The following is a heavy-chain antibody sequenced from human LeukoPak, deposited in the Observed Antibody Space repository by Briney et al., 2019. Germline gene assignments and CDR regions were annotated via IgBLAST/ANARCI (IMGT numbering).Heavy chain of an antibody. CDR2: IKSKTDGGTT. D-gene: IGHD4-17*01. Sequence: PGGSLRLSCAASGFTFSNAWMSWVRQAPGKGLEWVGRIKSKTDGGTTDYAAPVKGRFTISRDDSKNTLYLQMNSLNTEDTAVYYCTTDWSVLVYGDYVDPSHGNGMDVWGQGTTVTVSS. CDR1: GFTFSNAW. J-gene: IGHJ6*02. V-gene: IGHV3-15*01. CDR3: TTDWSVLVYGDYVDPSHGNGMDV.